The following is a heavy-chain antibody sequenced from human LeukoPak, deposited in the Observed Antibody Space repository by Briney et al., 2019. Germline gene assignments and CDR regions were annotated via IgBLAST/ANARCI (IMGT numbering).Heavy chain of an antibody. CDR1: GYTFTGYY. D-gene: IGHD6-6*01. J-gene: IGHJ4*02. CDR2: INPNSGGT. CDR3: ARDKGAARPLYSFDY. Sequence: ASVKVSCKASGYTFTGYYMHWVRQAPGQGLEWMGWINPNSGGTNYAQKFQGRVTMTRDTSISTAYMELSRLRSDDTAVYYCARDKGAARPLYSFDYWGQGTLVTVSS. V-gene: IGHV1-2*02.